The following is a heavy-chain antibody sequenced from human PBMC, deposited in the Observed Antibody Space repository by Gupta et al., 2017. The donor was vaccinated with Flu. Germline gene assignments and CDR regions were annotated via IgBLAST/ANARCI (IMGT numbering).Heavy chain of an antibody. CDR2: INPNSGGT. J-gene: IGHJ5*02. CDR3: ARVMPRVVVPAAIRGLGWFDP. Sequence: EWMGWINPNSGGTNYAQKFQGRVTMTRDTSISTAYMELSRLRSDDTAVYYCARVMPRVVVPAAIRGLGWFDPWGQGTLVTVSS. D-gene: IGHD2-2*01. V-gene: IGHV1-2*02.